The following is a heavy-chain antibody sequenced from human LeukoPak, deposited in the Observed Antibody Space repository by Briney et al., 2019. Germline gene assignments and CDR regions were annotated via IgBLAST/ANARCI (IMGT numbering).Heavy chain of an antibody. Sequence: SVKVSCKASGYTFTDYYLHWVRQAPGQGLEWMGGIIPIFGTANYAQKFQGRVTITADESTSTAYMELSSLRSDDTAVYYCARLVHSGLGEDDYWGQGTLVTVSS. CDR1: GYTFTDYY. J-gene: IGHJ4*02. CDR3: ARLVHSGLGEDDY. D-gene: IGHD3-16*01. V-gene: IGHV1-69*13. CDR2: IIPIFGTA.